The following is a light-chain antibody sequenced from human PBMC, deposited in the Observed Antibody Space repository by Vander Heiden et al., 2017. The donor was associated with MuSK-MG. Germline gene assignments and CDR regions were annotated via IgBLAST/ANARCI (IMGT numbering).Light chain of an antibody. CDR1: QSISSY. CDR3: QQRDRTIWT. Sequence: DIQMTQSPSSLPASVGDRVTITCRAGQSISSYLNWYQQKPGKAPKLLIYAASCLQSGVPSRFSGSGSGTDFTLTISSLQDEDFATYYCQQRDRTIWTFGQGTKVEIK. V-gene: IGKV1-39*01. J-gene: IGKJ1*01. CDR2: AAS.